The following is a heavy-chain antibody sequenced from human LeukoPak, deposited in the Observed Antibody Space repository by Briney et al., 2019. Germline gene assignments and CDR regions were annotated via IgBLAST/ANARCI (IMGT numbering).Heavy chain of an antibody. CDR1: GGSFSGYY. V-gene: IGHV4-34*01. CDR2: INHSGST. CDR3: AGLVGRYSSGLYYYYFDY. Sequence: SETLSLTCAVYGGSFSGYYWSWIRQPPGKGLEWIGEINHSGSTNYNPSLKSRVTISVDTSKNQFCLKLSSVTAADTAVYYCAGLVGRYSSGLYYYYFDYWGQGTLVTVSS. D-gene: IGHD3-22*01. J-gene: IGHJ4*02.